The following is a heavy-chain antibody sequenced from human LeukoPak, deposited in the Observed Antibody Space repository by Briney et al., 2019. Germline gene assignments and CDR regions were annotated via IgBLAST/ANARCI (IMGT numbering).Heavy chain of an antibody. CDR1: GFTFSGSV. V-gene: IGHV3-64*01. J-gene: IGHJ4*02. D-gene: IGHD6-6*01. CDR3: VRRPSSSPYYFDY. CDR2: ISSNGGST. Sequence: GGSLRLSCAASGFTFSGSVMHWVRQAPGKGLENLSVISSNGGSTFYANSVKGRFTISRDNSKNTLYLQMGSLRAEDMAVYYCVRRPSSSPYYFDYWGQGTLVTVSS.